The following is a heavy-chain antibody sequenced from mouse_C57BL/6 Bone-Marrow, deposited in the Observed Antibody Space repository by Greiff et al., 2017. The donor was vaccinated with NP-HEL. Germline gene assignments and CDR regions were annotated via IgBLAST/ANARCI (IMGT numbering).Heavy chain of an antibody. Sequence: QVQLQQPGAELVKPGASVKLSCKASGYTFTSYWMQWVKQRPGQGLEWIGEIDPSDSYTNYNQKFKGKATLTVDTPSSTAYMQLSSLTSEDSAVYYCARLTPYYYAMDYWGQGTSVTVSS. V-gene: IGHV1-50*01. CDR1: GYTFTSYW. J-gene: IGHJ4*01. CDR2: IDPSDSYT. CDR3: ARLTPYYYAMDY.